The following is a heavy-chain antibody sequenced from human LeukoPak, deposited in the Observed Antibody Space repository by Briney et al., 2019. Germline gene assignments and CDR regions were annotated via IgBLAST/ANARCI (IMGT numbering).Heavy chain of an antibody. J-gene: IGHJ4*02. CDR2: IIPIFGTA. V-gene: IGHV1-69*05. CDR3: AIPGIAVAGRFDY. CDR1: GGTFSSYA. Sequence: ASVKVSCKASGGTFSSYAISWVRQAPRQGLEWMGRIIPIFGTANYAQKFQGRVTITTDESTSTAYMELSSLRSEDTAVYYCAIPGIAVAGRFDYWGQGTLAAVCS. D-gene: IGHD6-19*01.